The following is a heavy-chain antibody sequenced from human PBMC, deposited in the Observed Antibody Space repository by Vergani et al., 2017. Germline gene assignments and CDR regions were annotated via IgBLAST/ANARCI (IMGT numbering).Heavy chain of an antibody. J-gene: IGHJ4*02. V-gene: IGHV4-34*02. CDR1: GESFSSFY. D-gene: IGHD2-8*02. Sequence: QVQLQQWGAGVVKPSGTLSLTCAVFGESFSSFYWSWIRQPPGKGLELIGEINNDGHTNYNPSLESRVTVSRDTAQNQFSLNLMSVTAADTAMYYCAVRPRVNLVVGEIVTKRTFDYWSQGSLVTVSS. CDR2: INNDGHT. CDR3: AVRPRVNLVVGEIVTKRTFDY.